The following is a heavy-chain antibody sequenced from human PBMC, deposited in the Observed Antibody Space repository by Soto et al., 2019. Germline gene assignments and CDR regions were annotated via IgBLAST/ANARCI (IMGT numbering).Heavy chain of an antibody. CDR3: VRGAPAAIGPQGEY. V-gene: IGHV4-34*01. CDR2: INHSGGA. J-gene: IGHJ4*02. CDR1: GGSFRGYY. Sequence: PSETLSLTCAVYGGSFRGYYWTWIRQPPGKGLEWIGEINHSGGANYNPSLKSRVTISVDRSKNQISLKLTSVTAADTAIYYCVRGAPAAIGPQGEYWGQGNLVTSPQ. D-gene: IGHD2-2*01.